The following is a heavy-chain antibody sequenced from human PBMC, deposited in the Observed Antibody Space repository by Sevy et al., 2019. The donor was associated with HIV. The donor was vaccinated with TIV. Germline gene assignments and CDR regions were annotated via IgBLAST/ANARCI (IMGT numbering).Heavy chain of an antibody. Sequence: GGSLRLSCAASGFTFSSYAMHWVRQAPGKGLEWVAVISYDGSNKYYADSVKGRFTISRDNSKNTLYLQMNSLRAEDTAVYYCAKDGIVATIGGYYFDYWGQGTLVTVSS. J-gene: IGHJ4*02. D-gene: IGHD5-12*01. CDR2: ISYDGSNK. V-gene: IGHV3-30-3*01. CDR1: GFTFSSYA. CDR3: AKDGIVATIGGYYFDY.